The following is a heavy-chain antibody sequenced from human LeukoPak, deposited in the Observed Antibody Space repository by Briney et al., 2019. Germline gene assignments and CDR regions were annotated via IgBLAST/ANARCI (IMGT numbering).Heavy chain of an antibody. D-gene: IGHD1-26*01. Sequence: SETLSPTCTVSGGSISSYYWSWIRQPPGKGLEWIGYIYYSGSTNYNPSLKSRVTISVDTSKNQFSLKLSSVTAADTAVYYCASDSGSPFDAFDIWGQGTMVTVSS. CDR2: IYYSGST. CDR3: ASDSGSPFDAFDI. CDR1: GGSISSYY. V-gene: IGHV4-59*01. J-gene: IGHJ3*02.